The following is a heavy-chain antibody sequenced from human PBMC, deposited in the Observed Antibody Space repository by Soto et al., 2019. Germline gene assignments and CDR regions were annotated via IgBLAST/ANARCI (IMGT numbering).Heavy chain of an antibody. D-gene: IGHD6-19*01. V-gene: IGHV4-31*03. CDR3: ARDSIAVAGTGIDY. CDR2: IYYSGST. J-gene: IGHJ4*02. CDR1: GGSISSGGYY. Sequence: QVQLQESGPGLVKPSQTLSLTCTVSGGSISSGGYYWSWIRQHPGKGLEWIGYIYYSGSTYYNPSLKSRVTIAVDTSKNQFSLKLSSVTAADTAVYYCARDSIAVAGTGIDYWGQGTLVTVSS.